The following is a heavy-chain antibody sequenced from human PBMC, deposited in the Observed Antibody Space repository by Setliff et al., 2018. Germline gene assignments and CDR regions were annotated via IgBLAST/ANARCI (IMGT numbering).Heavy chain of an antibody. CDR3: RFWSGYLKNDF. Sequence: ASVKVSCKASGYTSTTNALHWVRQAPGQRLEWMGWITAGNGDTEYSQKFQGRITITRDTSASTFYMELSSLRSEDTAVYYCRFWSGYLKNDFWGQGTLVTVS. CDR1: GYTSTTNA. D-gene: IGHD3-3*01. V-gene: IGHV1-3*01. CDR2: ITAGNGDT. J-gene: IGHJ4*02.